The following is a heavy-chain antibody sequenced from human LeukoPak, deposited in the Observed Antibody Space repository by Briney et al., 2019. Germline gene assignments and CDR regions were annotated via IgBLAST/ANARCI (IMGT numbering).Heavy chain of an antibody. CDR2: ISWNSGSI. J-gene: IGHJ3*02. CDR1: GFTFDDYG. Sequence: GGSLRLSCAASGFTFDDYGMHWVRQGPGRGLEWVSGISWNSGSIGYADSVKGRFTISRDNAKNSLDLQMNSLRAEDTALYFCAKDMSPSDSSGYWGFAFDIWGQGTTVTVSS. V-gene: IGHV3-9*01. CDR3: AKDMSPSDSSGYWGFAFDI. D-gene: IGHD3-22*01.